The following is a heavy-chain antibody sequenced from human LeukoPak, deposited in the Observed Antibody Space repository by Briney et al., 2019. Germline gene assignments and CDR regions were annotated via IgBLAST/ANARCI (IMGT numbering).Heavy chain of an antibody. J-gene: IGHJ4*02. CDR1: GFTFSSYG. Sequence: TPGGSLRLSCAASGFTFSSYGMNWVRQAPGKGLEWVSSISSSSSYIYYADSVKGRFTISRDNAKNSLYLQMNSLRAEDTAVYYCARDVDDILTGCFDYWGQGTLVTVSS. CDR3: ARDVDDILTGCFDY. D-gene: IGHD3-9*01. V-gene: IGHV3-21*01. CDR2: ISSSSSYI.